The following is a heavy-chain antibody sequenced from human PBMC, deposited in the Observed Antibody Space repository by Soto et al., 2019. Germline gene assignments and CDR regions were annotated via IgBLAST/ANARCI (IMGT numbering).Heavy chain of an antibody. CDR2: IFHSGST. CDR3: AKAQSAYSSSYFDY. CDR1: GYSISSGYY. V-gene: IGHV4-38-2*01. Sequence: SETLSLTCAVSGYSISSGYYWGWIRQPPGKGLEWIGSIFHSGSTYYNPSLKSRVTISVDTSKNQFSLNLTSVTAADTAVYYCAKAQSAYSSSYFDYWGQGTLVTVSS. J-gene: IGHJ4*02. D-gene: IGHD6-13*01.